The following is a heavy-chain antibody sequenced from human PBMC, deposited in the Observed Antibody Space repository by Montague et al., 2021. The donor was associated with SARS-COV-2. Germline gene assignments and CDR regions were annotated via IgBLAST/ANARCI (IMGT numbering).Heavy chain of an antibody. CDR3: VRDTGSAQAGFDA. Sequence: CAISGDSDWSNTAAWNWIRQSPSGGLEWLGRTNYRSKWTSDYATSVEGRTSIDPDTSKNQFFLHLRSVTPEDTGVYYCVRDTGSAQAGFDAWGQGTLVTVSS. V-gene: IGHV6-1*01. CDR1: GDSDWSNTAA. CDR2: TNYRSKWTS. J-gene: IGHJ4*02. D-gene: IGHD4-17*01.